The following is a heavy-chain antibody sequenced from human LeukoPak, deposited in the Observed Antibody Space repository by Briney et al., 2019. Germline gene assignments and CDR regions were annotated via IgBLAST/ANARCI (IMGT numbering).Heavy chain of an antibody. D-gene: IGHD2-15*01. J-gene: IGHJ4*02. CDR3: ARGLVGRYFDY. V-gene: IGHV4-39*07. CDR1: GGSISSSSYY. CDR2: IYYSGST. Sequence: SETLSLTCTVSGGSISSSSYYWGWIRQPPGKGLEWIGSIYYSGSTYYNPSLKSRVTISVDTSKNQFSLKLSSVTAADTAVYYCARGLVGRYFDYWGQGTLVTVSS.